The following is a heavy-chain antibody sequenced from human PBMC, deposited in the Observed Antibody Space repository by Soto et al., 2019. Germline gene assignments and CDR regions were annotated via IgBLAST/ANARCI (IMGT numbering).Heavy chain of an antibody. V-gene: IGHV1-2*04. Sequence: ASVKVSCKASGYTFTGYYMHWVRQAPGQGLEWMGWINPNSGGTNYAQKFQGWVTMTRDTSISTAYMELSRLRSDDTAVYYCARGRRQQLGDDAFDIWGQGTMVTVSS. J-gene: IGHJ3*02. CDR2: INPNSGGT. D-gene: IGHD6-13*01. CDR3: ARGRRQQLGDDAFDI. CDR1: GYTFTGYY.